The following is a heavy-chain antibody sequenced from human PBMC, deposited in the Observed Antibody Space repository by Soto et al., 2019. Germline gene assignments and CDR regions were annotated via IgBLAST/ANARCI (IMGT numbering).Heavy chain of an antibody. D-gene: IGHD3-10*01. CDR3: AKFPVYYTTTTSGSRHFDN. CDR1: GFTFSSYA. J-gene: IGHJ4*02. V-gene: IGHV3-23*01. CDR2: ISGSGGST. Sequence: HPGGSLRLSCAASGFTFSSYAMSWVRQAPGKGLEWVSSISGSGGSTDHADSVKGRFTISRDNSKNTLYLQLSSLRAEDTAVYYCAKFPVYYTTTTSGSRHFDNWGQGTLVTVSS.